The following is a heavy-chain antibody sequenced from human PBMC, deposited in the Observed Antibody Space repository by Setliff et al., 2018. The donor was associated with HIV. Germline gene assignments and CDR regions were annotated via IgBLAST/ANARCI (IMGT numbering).Heavy chain of an antibody. CDR3: ARHSLGNIGDYIRIGAIDI. V-gene: IGHV4-39*01. CDR1: GGSISSRNYY. J-gene: IGHJ3*02. Sequence: TLSLTCTVSGGSISSRNYYWAWIRQPPGKGLEWIGTIYYSGTTHYNPSLNSRVIISVDTSKNQFSLRLNSVTAADTAVYYCARHSLGNIGDYIRIGAIDIWGQGTMVTVSS. D-gene: IGHD4-17*01. CDR2: IYYSGTT.